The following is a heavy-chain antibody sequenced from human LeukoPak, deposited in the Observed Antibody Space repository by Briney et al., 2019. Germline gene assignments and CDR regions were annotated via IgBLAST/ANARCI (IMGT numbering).Heavy chain of an antibody. D-gene: IGHD3-10*01. Sequence: GGSLRLSCAASGFTFSNAWMSWVRQAPGKGLEWVGRIKSKTDGGTTDYAAPVKGRFTISRDDSKNTLYLQMKSLKTEDTAVYYCTTVWYGSGSYVVKMTYGGYWGQGTLVTVSS. CDR1: GFTFSNAW. CDR2: IKSKTDGGTT. J-gene: IGHJ4*02. CDR3: TTVWYGSGSYVVKMTYGGY. V-gene: IGHV3-15*01.